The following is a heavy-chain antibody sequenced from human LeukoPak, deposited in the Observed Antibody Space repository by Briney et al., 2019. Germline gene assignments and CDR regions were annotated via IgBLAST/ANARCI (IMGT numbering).Heavy chain of an antibody. V-gene: IGHV1-69*04. Sequence: SVKVSCKASGGTFSSYAISWVRQAPGHGLEWMGRIIPILGIANYAQKFQGRVTITADKSTSTAYMELSSLRSEDTAVYYCARDSIAVAGSGRAWFDPWGQGTLVTVSS. J-gene: IGHJ5*02. CDR3: ARDSIAVAGSGRAWFDP. CDR2: IIPILGIA. CDR1: GGTFSSYA. D-gene: IGHD6-19*01.